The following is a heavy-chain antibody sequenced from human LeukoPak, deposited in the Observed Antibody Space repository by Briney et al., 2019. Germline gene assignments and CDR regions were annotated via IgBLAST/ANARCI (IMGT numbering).Heavy chain of an antibody. D-gene: IGHD1-1*01. CDR1: GYTFTTYG. Sequence: GASVRVSFKASGYTFTTYGISWVRQAPGQGGEWMGWVSDNNGNTNYVQKLQGRVTINTETYTNIAYMELSSLRTDDTAGYWWGIDFYHSGTTWYDVFYVWGQGTMVTVSS. CDR3: GIDFYHSGTTWYDVFYV. CDR2: VSDNNGNT. V-gene: IGHV1-18*01. J-gene: IGHJ3*01.